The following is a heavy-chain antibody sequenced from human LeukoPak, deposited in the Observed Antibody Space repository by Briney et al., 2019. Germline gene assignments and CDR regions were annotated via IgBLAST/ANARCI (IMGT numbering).Heavy chain of an antibody. Sequence: ASVKVSCKASGGTFSSYAISWVRQAPGQGLEWMGRIIPIPGTANYAQKFQGRVTITADKSTSTAYMELSSLRSEDTAVYYCASTICSSTSCYAWFDPWGQGTLVTVSS. CDR3: ASTICSSTSCYAWFDP. V-gene: IGHV1-69*04. CDR2: IIPIPGTA. J-gene: IGHJ5*02. CDR1: GGTFSSYA. D-gene: IGHD2-2*01.